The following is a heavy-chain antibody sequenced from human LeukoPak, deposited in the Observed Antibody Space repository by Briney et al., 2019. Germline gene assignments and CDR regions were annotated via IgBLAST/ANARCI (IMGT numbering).Heavy chain of an antibody. J-gene: IGHJ4*02. V-gene: IGHV1-69-2*01. CDR3: ATVDTAMVSIDY. CDR2: VDPEDGET. D-gene: IGHD5-18*01. CDR1: GYTFTDYY. Sequence: GASVKVSCKASGYTFTDYYMHWVQQAPGKGLEWMGRVDPEDGETIYAEKIQGRVTITADTSTDTAYMELSSLRSEDTAVYYCATVDTAMVSIDYWGQGTLVTVSS.